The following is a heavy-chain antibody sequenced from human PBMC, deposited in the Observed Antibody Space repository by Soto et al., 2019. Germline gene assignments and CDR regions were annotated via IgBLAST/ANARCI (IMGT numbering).Heavy chain of an antibody. CDR1: GYTFTSYG. V-gene: IGHV1-18*01. Sequence: ASVKVSCKASGYTFTSYGISWVRQAPGQGLEWMGWISAYNGNTNYAQNVQGRVTMTTDTSTSTAYMDLGSLRSDDTAVYYCVMVDNYVTPTPQDVWGQGTKVTVSS. CDR3: VMVDNYVTPTPQDV. J-gene: IGHJ6*02. D-gene: IGHD3-16*01. CDR2: ISAYNGNT.